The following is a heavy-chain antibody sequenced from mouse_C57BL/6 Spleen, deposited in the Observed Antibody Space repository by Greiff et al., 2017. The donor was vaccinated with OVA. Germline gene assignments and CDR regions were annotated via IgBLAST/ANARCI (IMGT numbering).Heavy chain of an antibody. D-gene: IGHD1-1*01. CDR2: ISSGSSTI. J-gene: IGHJ4*01. CDR3: ARNYYGSAYYAMDY. Sequence: EVQLQESGGGLVKPGGSLKLSCAASGFTFSDYGMHWVRQAPEKGLEWVAYISSGSSTIDYADTVKGRFTIARDNAKNTLFLQMTSLRSEDTAMYYCARNYYGSAYYAMDYWGQGTSVTVSS. V-gene: IGHV5-17*01. CDR1: GFTFSDYG.